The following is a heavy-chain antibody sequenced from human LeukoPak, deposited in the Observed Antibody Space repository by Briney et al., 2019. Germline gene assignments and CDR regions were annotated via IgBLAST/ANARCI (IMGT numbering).Heavy chain of an antibody. CDR3: ARDNAYYGSGRNNWFDP. J-gene: IGHJ5*02. Sequence: PSETLSLTCTVSGYSISSGYYWGWIRQPPGKGLEWIGNIYHSGSTYYNPSLKSRVTISVDTSKNQFSLKLSSVTAADTAVYYCARDNAYYGSGRNNWFDPWGQGTLVTVSS. CDR1: GYSISSGYY. D-gene: IGHD3-10*01. CDR2: IYHSGST. V-gene: IGHV4-38-2*02.